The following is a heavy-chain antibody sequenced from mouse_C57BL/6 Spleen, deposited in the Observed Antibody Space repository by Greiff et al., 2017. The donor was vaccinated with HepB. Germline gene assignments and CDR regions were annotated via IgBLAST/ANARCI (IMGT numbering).Heavy chain of an antibody. CDR3: TTWSHYYGRRDY. J-gene: IGHJ2*01. CDR2: IDPENGDT. CDR1: GFNIKDDY. V-gene: IGHV14-4*01. Sequence: VQLKQSGAELVRPGASVKLSCTASGFNIKDDYMHWVKQRPEQGLEWIGWIDPENGDTEYASKFQGKATITADTSSNTAYLQLSSLTSEDTAVYYCTTWSHYYGRRDYWGQGTTLTVSS. D-gene: IGHD1-1*01.